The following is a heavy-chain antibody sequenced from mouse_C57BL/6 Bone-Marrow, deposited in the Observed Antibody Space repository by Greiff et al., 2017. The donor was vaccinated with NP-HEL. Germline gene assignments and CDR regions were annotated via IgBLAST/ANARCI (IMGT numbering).Heavy chain of an antibody. J-gene: IGHJ3*01. CDR3: ARSLYYYGSSSFAY. CDR1: GFTFSSYG. D-gene: IGHD1-1*01. V-gene: IGHV5-6*01. Sequence: EVQRVESGGDLVKPGGSLKLSCAASGFTFSSYGMSWVRQTPDKRLEWVATISSGGSYTYYPDSVKGRFTISRDNAENTLYLQMSSLKSEYTAMYYCARSLYYYGSSSFAYWGQGTLVTVSA. CDR2: ISSGGSYT.